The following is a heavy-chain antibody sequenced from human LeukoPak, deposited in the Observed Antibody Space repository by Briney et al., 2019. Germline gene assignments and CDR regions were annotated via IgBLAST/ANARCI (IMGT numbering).Heavy chain of an antibody. CDR3: AKDLDVLAVAGHLDY. CDR2: ISGSGGST. V-gene: IGHV3-23*01. Sequence: GGSLRLSCEASGVTFSSYVMSWVRQAPGKGLEWVSAISGSGGSTYYADSVKGRFTISRDNSKNTLYLQMNSLRAEDTAVYYCAKDLDVLAVAGHLDYWGQGTLVTVSS. D-gene: IGHD6-19*01. J-gene: IGHJ4*02. CDR1: GVTFSSYV.